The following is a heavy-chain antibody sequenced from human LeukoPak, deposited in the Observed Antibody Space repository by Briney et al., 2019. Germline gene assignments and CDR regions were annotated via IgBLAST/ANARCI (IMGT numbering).Heavy chain of an antibody. D-gene: IGHD3-16*02. J-gene: IGHJ3*02. CDR2: IYDSGST. Sequence: KPSETLSLTCTVSGGSIRSSYYYWGWIRQPPGKGLEWIGSIYDSGSTYYNPSLKSRVTISVDTSKNQFSLKLSSVTAADTAVCYCASPSLDAFDIWGQGTMVTVSS. CDR1: GGSIRSSYYY. CDR3: ASPSLDAFDI. V-gene: IGHV4-39*01.